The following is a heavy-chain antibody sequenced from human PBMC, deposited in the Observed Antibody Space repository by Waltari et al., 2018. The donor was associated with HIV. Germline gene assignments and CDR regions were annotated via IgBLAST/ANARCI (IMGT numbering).Heavy chain of an antibody. V-gene: IGHV4-39*01. D-gene: IGHD6-6*01. CDR1: GGSLRTDNSH. Sequence: LQLQESGPGLVKPSETLSLTCTVSGGSLRTDNSHWGWIRPPPGKGLEWIGNIYHSGSTHYNPSLKSRVTISVATSKNQFSLKLSSVTAADTAVYYCARHQQLVQSLYYFDLWGQGTLVSVSS. CDR3: ARHQQLVQSLYYFDL. J-gene: IGHJ4*02. CDR2: IYHSGST.